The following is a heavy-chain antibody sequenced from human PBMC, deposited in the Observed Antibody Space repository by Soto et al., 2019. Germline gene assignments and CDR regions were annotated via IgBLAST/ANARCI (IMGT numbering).Heavy chain of an antibody. Sequence: SETLSLTCTVSGGSVTSGTYYWSWIRQPPGKGLEYIGYIYYSGSTNYNPSLNSRVTISVDTPKNQFSLKLSSATAADTALYYCATANAGAFNIWGQGTMLTVSS. CDR3: ATANAGAFNI. V-gene: IGHV4-61*01. CDR2: IYYSGST. J-gene: IGHJ3*02. CDR1: GGSVTSGTYY.